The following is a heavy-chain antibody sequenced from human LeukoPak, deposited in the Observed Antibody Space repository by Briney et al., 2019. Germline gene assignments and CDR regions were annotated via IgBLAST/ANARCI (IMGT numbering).Heavy chain of an antibody. CDR1: GFTFSSYS. D-gene: IGHD2-15*01. CDR2: ISSSSSYI. Sequence: GGSLRLSCAASGFTFSSYSMNWVRQAPGKGLEWVSSISSSSSYIYYADSVKGRFTISRDNAKNSLYLQMNSLRAEDTAVYYCARAFGGGYCSGGSCIHWGQGTLVTVSS. CDR3: ARAFGGGYCSGGSCIH. J-gene: IGHJ4*02. V-gene: IGHV3-21*01.